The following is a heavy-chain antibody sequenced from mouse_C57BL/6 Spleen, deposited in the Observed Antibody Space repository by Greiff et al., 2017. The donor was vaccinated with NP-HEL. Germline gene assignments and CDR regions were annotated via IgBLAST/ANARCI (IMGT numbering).Heavy chain of an antibody. Sequence: EVQLKESGPSLVRPSQTLSLTCTVTGFSINSDCYWIWIRQFPGNKLEYIGYTFYSGITYYNPSLESRTYITRDTSKNQFSLKLSSVTTEDTATYYCARAIYDGYYYAMDYWGQGTSVTVSS. V-gene: IGHV3-3*01. CDR2: TFYSGIT. D-gene: IGHD2-3*01. J-gene: IGHJ4*01. CDR1: GFSINSDCY. CDR3: ARAIYDGYYYAMDY.